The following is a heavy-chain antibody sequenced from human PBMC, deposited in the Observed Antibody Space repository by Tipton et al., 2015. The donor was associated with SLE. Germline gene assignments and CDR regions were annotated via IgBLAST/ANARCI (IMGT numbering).Heavy chain of an antibody. Sequence: TLSLTCAVYGGSFSGYFWSWIRQPPGKGLEWIGYSFFSGSTNYNPSLRSRVTISLDTSKNQFSLRLTSLTSADTATYYCASSGYAYGYGAGGAFDIWGQGAVVTVSS. CDR1: GGSFSGYF. CDR2: SFFSGST. CDR3: ASSGYAYGYGAGGAFDI. D-gene: IGHD5-18*01. V-gene: IGHV4-59*01. J-gene: IGHJ3*02.